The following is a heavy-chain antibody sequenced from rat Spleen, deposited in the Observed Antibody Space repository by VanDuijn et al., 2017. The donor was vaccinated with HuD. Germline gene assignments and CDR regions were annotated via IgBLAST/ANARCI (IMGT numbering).Heavy chain of an antibody. J-gene: IGHJ3*01. D-gene: IGHD1-12*01. CDR1: GFSLTSNS. Sequence: QVQLKESGPGLVQPSQTLSLTCTVSGFSLTSNSVHWVRQPPGKGLAWMGGIWGDGSTDYNSALKSRLSVSRDTSKSQVFLKMNSLQTEDTAIYFCTRDHSYWGSYYPGGFAYWGQGILVTVSS. CDR3: TRDHSYWGSYYPGGFAY. V-gene: IGHV2-1*01. CDR2: IWGDGST.